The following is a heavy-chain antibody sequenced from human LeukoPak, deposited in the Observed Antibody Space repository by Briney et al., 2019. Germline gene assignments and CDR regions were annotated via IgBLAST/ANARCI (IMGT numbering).Heavy chain of an antibody. D-gene: IGHD6-6*01. CDR3: ASGIAARAFDY. CDR1: GYTFTSYY. J-gene: IGHJ4*02. V-gene: IGHV1-46*01. CDR2: INPSGGST. Sequence: ASVKVSCKASGYTFTSYYMHWVRQAPGQGLEWMGIINPSGGSTSYAQKFQGRVTMTRDMSTSTVYMELSSLRSEDTAVYYCASGIAARAFDYWGQGTLVTVSS.